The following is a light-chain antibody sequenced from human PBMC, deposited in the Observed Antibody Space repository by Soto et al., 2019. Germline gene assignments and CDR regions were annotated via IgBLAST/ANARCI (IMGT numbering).Light chain of an antibody. V-gene: IGKV1-5*01. J-gene: IGKJ2*01. CDR1: QSISSW. CDR3: QQYNSYT. CDR2: DAS. Sequence: DIQMTQSPSTLSASVGDRVTITCRASQSISSWLAWYQQKPGKAPKLLIYDASSLESGAPSRFSGSGSGTEFTLTISSLQPDDFATYYCQQYNSYTFGQGTKLEIK.